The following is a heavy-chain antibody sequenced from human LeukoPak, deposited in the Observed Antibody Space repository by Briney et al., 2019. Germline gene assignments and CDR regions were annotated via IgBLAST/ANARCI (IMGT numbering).Heavy chain of an antibody. V-gene: IGHV3-30*02. CDR2: ISYGGSNK. CDR3: AKDTYDYVWGSYRLQGDFDY. Sequence: PGGSLRLSCAASGFTFSSYGRHWVRQAPGKGLEWVAFISYGGSNKYYADSVKGRFTISRDNSKNTLYLQMNSLRAEDTAVYYCAKDTYDYVWGSYRLQGDFDYWGQGTLVTVSS. D-gene: IGHD3-16*02. J-gene: IGHJ4*02. CDR1: GFTFSSYG.